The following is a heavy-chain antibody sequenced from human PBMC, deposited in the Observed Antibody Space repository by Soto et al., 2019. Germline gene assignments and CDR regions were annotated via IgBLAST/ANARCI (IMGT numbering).Heavy chain of an antibody. D-gene: IGHD6-19*01. J-gene: IGHJ4*02. CDR2: IYYSGST. CDR1: GSSISSGDYY. CDR3: ARDPRPLWGSSGIDY. V-gene: IGHV4-30-4*01. Sequence: PSETLSLTCTVSGSSISSGDYYWSWIRQPPGKGLEWIGYIYYSGSTYYNPSLKSRVTISVDTSKNQFSLKLSSVTAADTAVYYCARDPRPLWGSSGIDYWGQGTLVTVSS.